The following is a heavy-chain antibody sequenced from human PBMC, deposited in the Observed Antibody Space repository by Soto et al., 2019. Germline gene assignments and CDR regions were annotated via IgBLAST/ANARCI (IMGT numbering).Heavy chain of an antibody. Sequence: QLQLQESGPGLVKPSETLSLTCTVSGGSISSSSYYWGWIRQPPGKGLEWIGSIYYSGSTYYNPSLKSRVTISVDTSKNQFSLKLSSVTAADTAVYYCARLSSSWYYGMDVWGQGTTVTVSS. CDR1: GGSISSSSYY. CDR3: ARLSSSWYYGMDV. V-gene: IGHV4-39*01. CDR2: IYYSGST. J-gene: IGHJ6*02. D-gene: IGHD6-13*01.